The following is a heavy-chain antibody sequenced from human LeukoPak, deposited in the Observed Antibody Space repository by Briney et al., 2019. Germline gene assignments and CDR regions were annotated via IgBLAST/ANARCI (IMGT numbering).Heavy chain of an antibody. CDR3: AREGGIAAAAQNYRYFDY. V-gene: IGHV4-31*03. CDR2: IYYSGGT. CDR1: GGSISSGGYY. Sequence: PSETLSLTCTVSGGSISSGGYYWSWIRQHPGKGLEWIGYIYYSGGTYYNPSLKSRVTISVDTSKNQFSLRLSSVTAADTAVYYCAREGGIAAAAQNYRYFDYWGQGTLVTVSS. J-gene: IGHJ4*02. D-gene: IGHD6-13*01.